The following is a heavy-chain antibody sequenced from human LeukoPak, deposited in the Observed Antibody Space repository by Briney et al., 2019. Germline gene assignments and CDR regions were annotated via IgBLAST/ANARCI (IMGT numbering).Heavy chain of an antibody. CDR2: IIPSGGST. Sequence: PGRSLRLSCAASGFTFSSYDMSWVRQVPGKGLEWVSAIIPSGGSTYYADSVKGRFTISRDNSKNTLYLQMNSLRAEDTAVYYCGRDRGGGFDYWGQGTLVTVSS. V-gene: IGHV3-23*01. J-gene: IGHJ4*02. D-gene: IGHD3-10*01. CDR1: GFTFSSYD. CDR3: GRDRGGGFDY.